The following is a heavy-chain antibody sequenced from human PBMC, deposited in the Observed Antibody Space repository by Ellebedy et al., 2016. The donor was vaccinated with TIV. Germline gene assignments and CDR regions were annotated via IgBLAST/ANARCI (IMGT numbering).Heavy chain of an antibody. D-gene: IGHD5-12*01. V-gene: IGHV1-3*01. CDR1: GYTFTSYA. J-gene: IGHJ4*02. Sequence: AASVKVSCKASGYTFTSYAMHWVRQAPGQRLEWMGWINAGNGNTKYSQKFQGRVTITRDTSASTAYMELSSLRSEDTAVYYCARSGTIVATMGRIDYWGQGTLVTVSS. CDR3: ARSGTIVATMGRIDY. CDR2: INAGNGNT.